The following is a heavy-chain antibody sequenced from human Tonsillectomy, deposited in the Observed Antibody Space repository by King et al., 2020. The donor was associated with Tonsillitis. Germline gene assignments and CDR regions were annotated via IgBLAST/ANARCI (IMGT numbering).Heavy chain of an antibody. J-gene: IGHJ4*02. CDR3: ARERLYSSAWGIDH. D-gene: IGHD6-19*01. Sequence: VQLVESGGGVVQPGRSLSLSCAASGFSFSSYGMHWVRQAPGKGLEWVAVISFDGSRKNYADSVKGRFTIFRDGSTNTLFLQMNSLRADDPAVYYCARERLYSSAWGIDHWGQGTLLSVSS. V-gene: IGHV3-33*05. CDR1: GFSFSSYG. CDR2: ISFDGSRK.